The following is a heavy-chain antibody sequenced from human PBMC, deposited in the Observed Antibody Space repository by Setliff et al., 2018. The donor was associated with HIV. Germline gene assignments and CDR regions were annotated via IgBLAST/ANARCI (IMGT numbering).Heavy chain of an antibody. CDR2: IYYIGTT. CDR3: ARAMTYSGSGSYALDV. Sequence: SETLSLTCTVSGGSITSNYWGWIRQPPGKALGWIGYIYYIGTTNYNPSLQSRVTIFLDTSKTQFSLRLSSVTAADTAMYYCARAMTYSGSGSYALDVWGKGTTVTVSS. D-gene: IGHD3-10*01. CDR1: GGSITSNY. V-gene: IGHV4-59*01. J-gene: IGHJ6*04.